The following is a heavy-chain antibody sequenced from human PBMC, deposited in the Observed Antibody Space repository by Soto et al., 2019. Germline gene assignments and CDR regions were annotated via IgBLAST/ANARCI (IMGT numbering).Heavy chain of an antibody. CDR1: GFSLSTSGVG. J-gene: IGHJ4*02. D-gene: IGHD3-22*01. V-gene: IGHV2-5*01. CDR3: ARSYYYDSSASPRSFDC. Sequence: QITLKESGPTLVKPTQTLTLTCTFSGFSLSTSGVGVGWIRQPPGKALEWLALIYWNGDTRYSPSLKSRLTITKDTSTNQVVLTMTHMDPVDTATYYCARSYYYDSSASPRSFDCWGQGTLVTVSS. CDR2: IYWNGDT.